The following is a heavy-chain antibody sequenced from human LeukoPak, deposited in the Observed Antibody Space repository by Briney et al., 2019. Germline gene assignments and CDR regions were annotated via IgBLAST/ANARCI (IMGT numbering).Heavy chain of an antibody. CDR3: ARAILGESSRER. CDR2: LFPSGST. V-gene: IGHV4-4*07. CDR1: GGSISDNY. D-gene: IGHD3-16*01. J-gene: IGHJ4*02. Sequence: SETLSLTCIDSGGSISDNYWSWIRQPAGKGLEWIGRLFPSGSTNYSPSLKSRVTMSVDTSKNQFSLKLGSVTAADTAVYYCARAILGESSRERWGQGTLVTVSS.